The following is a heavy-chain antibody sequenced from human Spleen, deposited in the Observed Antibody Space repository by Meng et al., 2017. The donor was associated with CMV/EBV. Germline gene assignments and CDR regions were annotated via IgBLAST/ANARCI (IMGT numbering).Heavy chain of an antibody. CDR3: ARSAASHDAFDF. CDR1: GYSFTSYW. J-gene: IGHJ3*01. D-gene: IGHD2-2*01. Sequence: GGSLRLSCKGSGYSFTSYWIGWVRQMPGKGLEWMGIIYPGDSDTRYSPSFQGQVTISADKSISTAYLQWSSLKASDTAMYFCARSAASHDAFDFWGQGTVVTVSS. V-gene: IGHV5-51*01. CDR2: IYPGDSDT.